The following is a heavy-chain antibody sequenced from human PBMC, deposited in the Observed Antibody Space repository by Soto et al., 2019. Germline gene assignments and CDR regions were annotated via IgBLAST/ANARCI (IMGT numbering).Heavy chain of an antibody. J-gene: IGHJ6*02. CDR1: GFTFSSYA. V-gene: IGHV3-23*01. D-gene: IGHD3-9*01. Sequence: PGGSLRLSCAASGFTFSSYAMSWVRQAPGKGLEWVSAISGSGGSTYYADSVKGRFTISRDNSKNTLYLQMNSLRAEDTAVYYCAKDALPYYDILTGYYYGMDVWGQGTPVTVYS. CDR2: ISGSGGST. CDR3: AKDALPYYDILTGYYYGMDV.